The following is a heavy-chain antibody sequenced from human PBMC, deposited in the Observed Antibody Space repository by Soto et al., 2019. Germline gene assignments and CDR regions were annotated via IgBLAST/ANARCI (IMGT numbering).Heavy chain of an antibody. V-gene: IGHV1-46*01. CDR3: ARGFCTTTTCLVGDF. CDR2: INPSGGST. J-gene: IGHJ4*02. Sequence: QVHLVQSGAEVKKPGASVKISCKSSGYTFTSYYMHWVRQAPGQGLEWMGMINPSGGSTNYAQRFQGRVTMTRDTSTSTVYMDLSDLRSEDTAVYYCARGFCTTTTCLVGDFWGQGTLVTVSS. CDR1: GYTFTSYY. D-gene: IGHD2-2*01.